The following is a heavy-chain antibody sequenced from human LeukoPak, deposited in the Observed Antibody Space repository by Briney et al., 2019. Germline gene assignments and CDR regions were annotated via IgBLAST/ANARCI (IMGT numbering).Heavy chain of an antibody. Sequence: PSETLSLTCAVYGGSFSRYYWSWIRQSPGKGLEWTAEIDHRGDTNYNPSVKSRVTISVDTSKNQFSLKVRSLSAADTAVYYCARGATISETGYFDFWGQGTLVTVSS. J-gene: IGHJ4*03. CDR3: ARGATISETGYFDF. CDR2: IDHRGDT. D-gene: IGHD5-24*01. CDR1: GGSFSRYY. V-gene: IGHV4-34*01.